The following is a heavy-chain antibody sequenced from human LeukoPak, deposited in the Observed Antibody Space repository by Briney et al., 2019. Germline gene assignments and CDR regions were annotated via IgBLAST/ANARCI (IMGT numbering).Heavy chain of an antibody. Sequence: ASETLSLTCTVSGYSISSGYYWGWIRQPPGKGLEWIANIYQSGTTYYNASLKSRVTISVDTSRNQFSLNLRSVTAADTAVYYCARDPSGGSPAYWGQGTLVTVSS. CDR3: ARDPSGGSPAY. J-gene: IGHJ4*02. CDR2: IYQSGTT. D-gene: IGHD3-10*01. V-gene: IGHV4-38-2*02. CDR1: GYSISSGYY.